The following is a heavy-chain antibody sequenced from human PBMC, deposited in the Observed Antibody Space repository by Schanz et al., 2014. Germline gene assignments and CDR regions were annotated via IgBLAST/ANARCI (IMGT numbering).Heavy chain of an antibody. Sequence: QVQLVESGGGVVQPGRSLRLSCAASGFTFSQYGMHWVRQAPGKGLEWVAVISYDGTNEYYAESVKGRFTISRDNAKNTFYLHMNSLRAEDTAVYYCAKDHAGSDILTALGNWGRGTLVNVSS. D-gene: IGHD3-9*01. CDR3: AKDHAGSDILTALGN. V-gene: IGHV3-30*18. CDR2: ISYDGTNE. CDR1: GFTFSQYG. J-gene: IGHJ4*02.